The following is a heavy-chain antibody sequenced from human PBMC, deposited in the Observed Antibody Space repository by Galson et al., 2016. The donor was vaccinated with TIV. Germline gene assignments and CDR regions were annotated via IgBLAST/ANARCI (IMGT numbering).Heavy chain of an antibody. Sequence: SLRLSCAASGFTVQRNFMSWVRQAPGKGLEWVSIIYPDGATFYAESMKGRFGISRDTSQNTLSLQMNSLRAEDTARYYCVRAETPNNADDWGPGTLVTVSS. D-gene: IGHD1-14*01. CDR1: GFTVQRNF. J-gene: IGHJ4*02. CDR3: VRAETPNNADD. CDR2: IYPDGAT. V-gene: IGHV3-53*01.